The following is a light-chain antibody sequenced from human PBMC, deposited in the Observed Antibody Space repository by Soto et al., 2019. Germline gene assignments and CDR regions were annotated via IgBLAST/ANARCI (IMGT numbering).Light chain of an antibody. Sequence: EIVLTQSPGTLSLSPGKRATLSCRASQSISSSYLAWCQQRPGQAPRLLIYGASSRATGIPDRFSGSGSGTEFTLTISRLEPEDFAVYYCQQYGSSSWTFGQGTKV. CDR1: QSISSSY. CDR3: QQYGSSSWT. V-gene: IGKV3-20*01. J-gene: IGKJ1*01. CDR2: GAS.